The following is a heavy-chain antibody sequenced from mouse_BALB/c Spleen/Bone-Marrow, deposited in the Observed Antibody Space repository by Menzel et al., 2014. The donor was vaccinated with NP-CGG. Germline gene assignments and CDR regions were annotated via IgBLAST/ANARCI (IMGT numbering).Heavy chain of an antibody. Sequence: QVQLQQPGPGLVQPSQSLSITCTVSGFSLTTYGVHWVRQSPGKGLEWLGVIWSGGNTDYNAAFISRLSISKDNSKSQVFFKMNSLQANDTAIYYCARNSRIYYDYEGYAMDCWGQGTSVTVSS. V-gene: IGHV2-2*02. J-gene: IGHJ4*01. CDR3: ARNSRIYYDYEGYAMDC. CDR1: GFSLTTYG. D-gene: IGHD2-4*01. CDR2: IWSGGNT.